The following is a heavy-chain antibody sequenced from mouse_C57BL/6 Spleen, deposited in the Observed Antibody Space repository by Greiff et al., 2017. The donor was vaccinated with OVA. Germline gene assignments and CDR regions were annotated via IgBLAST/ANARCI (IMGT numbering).Heavy chain of an antibody. CDR1: GYAFTNYL. CDR2: INPGSGGT. CDR3: ARCYGNYVFDY. J-gene: IGHJ2*01. Sequence: QVQLKESGAELVRPGTSVKVSCKASGYAFTNYLIEWVKQRPGQGLEWIGVINPGSGGTNYNEKFKGKATLTADKSSSPAYMQLSSLTSEDSAVYFCARCYGNYVFDYWGQGTTLTVSS. D-gene: IGHD2-1*01. V-gene: IGHV1-54*01.